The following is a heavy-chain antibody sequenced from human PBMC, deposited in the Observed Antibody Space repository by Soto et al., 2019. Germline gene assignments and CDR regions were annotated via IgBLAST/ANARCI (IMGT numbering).Heavy chain of an antibody. J-gene: IGHJ4*02. D-gene: IGHD3-22*01. CDR3: TSPLDYYDSSGGLDY. Sequence: GGSLRLSCTASGFTFGDYAMSWVRQAPGKGLEWVGFIRSKAYGGTTEYAASVKGRFTISRDDSKSIAYLQMNSLKTEDTAVHYCTSPLDYYDSSGGLDYWGQGTLVTVSS. V-gene: IGHV3-49*04. CDR2: IRSKAYGGTT. CDR1: GFTFGDYA.